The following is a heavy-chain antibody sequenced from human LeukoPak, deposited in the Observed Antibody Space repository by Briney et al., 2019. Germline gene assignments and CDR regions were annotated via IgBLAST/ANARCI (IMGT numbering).Heavy chain of an antibody. D-gene: IGHD2/OR15-2a*01. V-gene: IGHV4-59*08. Sequence: SETLSLTCTVSGGSISPYFWSWMRQTPGKGLEWIGYIYYTGTTIYNPSLRSRVTMSVDVSKNQFSLDLTSVTAADTAVYYCARHDPVGHFLRGMDVWGQGTTVTVSS. CDR2: IYYTGTT. J-gene: IGHJ6*02. CDR1: GGSISPYF. CDR3: ARHDPVGHFLRGMDV.